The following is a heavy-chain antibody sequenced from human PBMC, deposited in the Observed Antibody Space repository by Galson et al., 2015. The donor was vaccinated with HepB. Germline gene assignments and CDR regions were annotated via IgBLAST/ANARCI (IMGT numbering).Heavy chain of an antibody. Sequence: CAISGDSVSSNSAAWNWIRQSPSRGLEWLGRTYYRSKWYNDYAVSVKSRITINPDTSKNQFSLQLNSVTPEDTAVYYCARQTGFGAYYDFWSGYYTPWGQGTLVTVSS. V-gene: IGHV6-1*01. D-gene: IGHD3-3*01. CDR3: ARQTGFGAYYDFWSGYYTP. J-gene: IGHJ5*02. CDR1: GDSVSSNSAA. CDR2: TYYRSKWYN.